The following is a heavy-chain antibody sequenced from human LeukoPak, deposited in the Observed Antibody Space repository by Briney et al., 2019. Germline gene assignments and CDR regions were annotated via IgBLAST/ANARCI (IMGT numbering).Heavy chain of an antibody. Sequence: PSQTLSLTCAISGDSVSAYRAEGWFRHSPSGGLVWLGRTYCRCQCISDYAESVKGRINISPDTSKNQFSLQLNSVTHEDAAVYYCARGSYGLGGYYDYYFDFWGQGTMVTVSS. J-gene: IGHJ4*02. CDR2: TYCRCQCIS. D-gene: IGHD3-10*01. CDR1: GDSVSAYRAE. V-gene: IGHV6-1*01. CDR3: ARGSYGLGGYYDYYFDF.